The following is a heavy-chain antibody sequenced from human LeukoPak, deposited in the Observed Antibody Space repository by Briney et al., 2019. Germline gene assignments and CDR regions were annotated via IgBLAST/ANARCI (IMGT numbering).Heavy chain of an antibody. CDR1: GGSISSNY. CDR2: IYYSGST. D-gene: IGHD6-13*01. V-gene: IGHV4-59*12. J-gene: IGHJ4*02. CDR3: ARERLGIAAAGTPNYFDY. Sequence: PSETLSLTCTVSGGSISSNYWSWIRQPPGKELDWIGFIYYSGSTYYNPSLKSRVAISVDTSKNQFSLQLNSVTPEDTAVYYCARERLGIAAAGTPNYFDYWGQGTLVTVSS.